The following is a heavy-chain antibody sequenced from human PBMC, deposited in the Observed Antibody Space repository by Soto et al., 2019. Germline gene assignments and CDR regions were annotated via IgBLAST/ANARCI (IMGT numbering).Heavy chain of an antibody. CDR3: ARDRGSGGRFYDYYSMDV. Sequence: QVQLVESGGGVVQPGRSLRLSCAASGFTFSTYAMQWVRQAPGKGLEWVAVISYDGSNKYYADTLKGRFTISRDNSENTLYLQMSSLRAEDTSVYDWARDRGSGGRFYDYYSMDVWGQGTTVTVSS. J-gene: IGHJ6*02. V-gene: IGHV3-30-3*01. CDR2: ISYDGSNK. CDR1: GFTFSTYA. D-gene: IGHD2-15*01.